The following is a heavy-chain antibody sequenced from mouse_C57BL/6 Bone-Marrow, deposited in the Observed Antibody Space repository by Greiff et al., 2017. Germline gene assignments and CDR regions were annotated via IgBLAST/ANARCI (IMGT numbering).Heavy chain of an antibody. V-gene: IGHV1-22*01. D-gene: IGHD1-1*01. J-gene: IGHJ2*01. Sequence: VQLQQSGPELVKPGASVKMSCKASGYTFTDYNMHWVKQSHGKSLEWIGYINPNNGGTSYNQKFKGKATLTVNKSSSTAYMELRSLTSEDSAVYYCARTVVATRYFDYWGQGTTLTVSS. CDR2: INPNNGGT. CDR1: GYTFTDYN. CDR3: ARTVVATRYFDY.